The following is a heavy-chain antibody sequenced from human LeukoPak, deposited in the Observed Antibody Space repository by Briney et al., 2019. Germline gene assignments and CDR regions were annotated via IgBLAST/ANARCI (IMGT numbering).Heavy chain of an antibody. J-gene: IGHJ4*02. CDR1: GYTFTSYY. CDR2: INPSGGST. Sequence: GASVKVSCKASGYTFTSYYMHWVRQAPGQGLEWMGIINPSGGSTSYAQKFQGRVTMTRDTSTSTVYMELSSLRSEDTAVYYCARRMAVAGTTLCFDYWGQGTLVTVSS. CDR3: ARRMAVAGTTLCFDY. D-gene: IGHD6-19*01. V-gene: IGHV1-46*01.